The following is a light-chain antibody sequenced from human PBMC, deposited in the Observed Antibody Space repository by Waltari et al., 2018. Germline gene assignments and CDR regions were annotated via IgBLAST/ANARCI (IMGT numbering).Light chain of an antibody. CDR3: QQYNSYPHT. Sequence: DIQMTQSPSTLSTSVGDGVTITCRASQSISSWLAWYQQKPGKAPKLLIYKASSLESGVPSRFSGSGSGTEFTLTISSLQPDDFATYYCQQYNSYPHTFGGGTKVEIK. CDR1: QSISSW. CDR2: KAS. V-gene: IGKV1-5*03. J-gene: IGKJ4*01.